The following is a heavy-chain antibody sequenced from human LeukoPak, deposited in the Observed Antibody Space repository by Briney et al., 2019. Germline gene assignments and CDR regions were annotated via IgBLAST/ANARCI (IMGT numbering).Heavy chain of an antibody. D-gene: IGHD3-10*02. CDR1: GFTFSSYS. V-gene: IGHV3-7*03. CDR3: TRENYVPDS. Sequence: GGSLRLSCAASGFTFSSYSMNWVRQTPGKGLEWVASISNGGYPTYYMDSVRGRFTISRDDAKNSLFLQMNGLRADDTAVYYCTRENYVPDSWGQGTLVIVSS. J-gene: IGHJ4*02. CDR2: ISNGGYPT.